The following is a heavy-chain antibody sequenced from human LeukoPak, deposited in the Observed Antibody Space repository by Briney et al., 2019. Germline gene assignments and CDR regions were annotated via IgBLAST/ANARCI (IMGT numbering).Heavy chain of an antibody. CDR1: GFSLSTSGVG. Sequence: SGPTLVNPTQTLTLTCTFSGFSLSTSGVGVGWIRQPPGKALEWLAPIYWDDDKRYSPSLKSRLTITKDTSKNQVVLTMTNMDPVDTATYYCARTYYDSSGYYFNYFDYWGQGTLVTVSS. J-gene: IGHJ4*02. D-gene: IGHD3-22*01. V-gene: IGHV2-5*02. CDR3: ARTYYDSSGYYFNYFDY. CDR2: IYWDDDK.